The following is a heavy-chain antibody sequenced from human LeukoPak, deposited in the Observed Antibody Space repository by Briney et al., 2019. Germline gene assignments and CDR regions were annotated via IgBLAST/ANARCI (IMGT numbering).Heavy chain of an antibody. CDR1: GYTFTGYY. CDR2: INPNSGGT. V-gene: IGHV1-2*02. J-gene: IGHJ6*02. CDR3: ARVEDHRPYYYYGMDV. Sequence: ASVKVSCKASGYTFTGYYMHWVRQTPGQGLEWMGWINPNSGGTNYAQKFQGRVTMTRDTSISTAYMELSRLRSDDTAVYYCARVEDHRPYYYYGMDVWGQGTTVTVSS.